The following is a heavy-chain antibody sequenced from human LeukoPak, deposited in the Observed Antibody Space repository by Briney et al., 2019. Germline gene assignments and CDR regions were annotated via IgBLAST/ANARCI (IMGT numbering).Heavy chain of an antibody. J-gene: IGHJ4*02. V-gene: IGHV1-2*06. CDR3: ARVGNYDFWSGYHGYYFDY. Sequence: ASVKVSCKASGYTFTGYYMHWVRQAPGQGLERMGRINPNSGGTNYAQKFQGRVTMTRDTSISTAYMELSRLRSDDTAVYYCARVGNYDFWSGYHGYYFDYWGQGTLVTVSS. CDR1: GYTFTGYY. CDR2: INPNSGGT. D-gene: IGHD3-3*01.